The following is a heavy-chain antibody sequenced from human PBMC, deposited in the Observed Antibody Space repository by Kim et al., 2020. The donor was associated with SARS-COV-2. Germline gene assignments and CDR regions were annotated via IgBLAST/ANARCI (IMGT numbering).Heavy chain of an antibody. D-gene: IGHD1-26*01. V-gene: IGHV3-23*01. CDR3: AKSNSGSYRAVYYYYAMDV. CDR1: GFAFSSYA. Sequence: GGSLRLSCAASGFAFSSYALTWVRQAPGKGLEWVSAISGSGGSTYYADSVKGRFTISRDNSKNTLYLQMNSLRAEDTAVYYCAKSNSGSYRAVYYYYAMDVWGQGTTVTVSS. J-gene: IGHJ6*02. CDR2: ISGSGGST.